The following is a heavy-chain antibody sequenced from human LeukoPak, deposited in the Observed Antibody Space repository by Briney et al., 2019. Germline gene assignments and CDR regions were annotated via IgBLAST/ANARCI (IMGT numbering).Heavy chain of an antibody. J-gene: IGHJ4*02. CDR1: GYTFTSYY. CDR2: INPSGGST. V-gene: IGHV1-46*01. CDR3: ARARSPPSYGSGSPGGY. Sequence: ASVKVSCKASGYTFTSYYMHWVRQAPGQGLEWMGIINPSGGSTSYAQKFQGRVTMTRDMSTSTVHMELSSLRSEDTAVYYCARARSPPSYGSGSPGGYWGQGTLVTVSS. D-gene: IGHD3-10*01.